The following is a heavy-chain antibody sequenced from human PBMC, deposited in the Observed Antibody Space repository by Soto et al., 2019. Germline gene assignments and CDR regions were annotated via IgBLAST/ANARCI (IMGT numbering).Heavy chain of an antibody. CDR1: GASIVSSNLY. J-gene: IGHJ4*02. V-gene: IGHV4-39*01. CDR2: IYESGST. CDR3: ARLGVWGSYRPQYFDH. D-gene: IGHD3-16*02. Sequence: SETLSLTCTVSGASIVSSNLYWGWVRQPPGKGPEWIGSIYESGSTYFNPSLQSRVTMSVDTSKNQFSLHLTSVTAADTAMYYCARLGVWGSYRPQYFDHWGQGTLVPV.